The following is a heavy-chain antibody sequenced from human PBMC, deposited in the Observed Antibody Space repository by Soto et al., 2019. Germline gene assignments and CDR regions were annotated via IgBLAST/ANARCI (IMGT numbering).Heavy chain of an antibody. D-gene: IGHD4-17*01. Sequence: PSETLSLTCTVSGGSISSYYWSWIRQPPGKGLEWIGYIYYSGSTNYNPSLKSRVTISVDTSKNQLSLKLSSVTAADTAVYYCARGYGESWFDPWGQGTLVTVSS. CDR1: GGSISSYY. CDR2: IYYSGST. CDR3: ARGYGESWFDP. V-gene: IGHV4-59*01. J-gene: IGHJ5*02.